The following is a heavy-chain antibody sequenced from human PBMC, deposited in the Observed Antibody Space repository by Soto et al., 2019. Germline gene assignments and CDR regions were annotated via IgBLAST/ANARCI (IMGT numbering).Heavy chain of an antibody. V-gene: IGHV1-18*01. CDR3: ARSQPSIFGVVIPSAYYTDV. CDR1: GYTFTSYG. D-gene: IGHD3-3*01. CDR2: ISAYNGNT. J-gene: IGHJ6*03. Sequence: QVQLVQSGAEVKKPGASVKVSCKASGYTFTSYGISWVRQAPGQGLEWKGWISAYNGNTNYAQKIQGRVTMTTDTSTSTAYMELRSLRSDDTAVYYCARSQPSIFGVVIPSAYYTDVWGKGTTVTVSS.